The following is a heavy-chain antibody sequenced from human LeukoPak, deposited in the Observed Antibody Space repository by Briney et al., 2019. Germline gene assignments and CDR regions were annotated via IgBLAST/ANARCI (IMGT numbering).Heavy chain of an antibody. D-gene: IGHD1-1*01. J-gene: IGHJ6*03. CDR1: GFTFSNYA. CDR2: ISGSGAYS. V-gene: IGHV3-23*01. CDR3: ARDLRLGYYYYYMDV. Sequence: GGSLRLSCAASGFTFSNYAMSWVRQAPGKGLEWVSGISGSGAYSYYADSVKGRFTISRDNAKNSLYLQMNSLRAEDTAVYYCARDLRLGYYYYYMDVWGKGTTVTISS.